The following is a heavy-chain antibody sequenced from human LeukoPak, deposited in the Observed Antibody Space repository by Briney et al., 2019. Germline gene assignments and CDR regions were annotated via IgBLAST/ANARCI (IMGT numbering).Heavy chain of an antibody. CDR2: ISGSGGST. CDR1: GFTFSSYA. Sequence: QSGGSLRLSCAASGFTFSSYAMSWVRQAPGKGLEWVSAISGSGGSTYYADSVKGRFTISRDNSKNTLYLQMNSLRAEDTAVYYCARGGPGDYYDSSGPLDPWGQGTLVTVSS. V-gene: IGHV3-23*01. J-gene: IGHJ5*02. D-gene: IGHD3-22*01. CDR3: ARGGPGDYYDSSGPLDP.